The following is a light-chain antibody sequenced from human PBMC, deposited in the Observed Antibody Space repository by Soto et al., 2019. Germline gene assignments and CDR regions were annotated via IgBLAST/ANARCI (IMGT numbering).Light chain of an antibody. CDR2: AAS. CDR1: QSISSY. Sequence: DIQMTQSPSSLSASVGDRVTITCRASQSISSYLNWYQQKPGKAPKLLIYAASSLQSGVPSRFSGSGSGTEFTLTISSLQPEDFATYYCQQSYSTPQTFGPGTKVAIK. J-gene: IGKJ1*01. V-gene: IGKV1-39*01. CDR3: QQSYSTPQT.